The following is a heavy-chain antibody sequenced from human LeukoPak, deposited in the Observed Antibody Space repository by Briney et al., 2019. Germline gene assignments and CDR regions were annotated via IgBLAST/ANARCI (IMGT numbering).Heavy chain of an antibody. D-gene: IGHD2-15*01. J-gene: IGHJ3*02. V-gene: IGHV4-39*07. CDR3: ARVHCSGGSCYGLDAFDI. CDR2: IYYSGST. CDR1: GGSISSSSYY. Sequence: PSETLSLTCTVSGGSISSSSYYWGWIRQPPGKGLEWIGSIYYSGSTYYNPSLKSGVTISVDTSKNQFSLKLSSVTAADTAVYYCARVHCSGGSCYGLDAFDIWGQGTMVTVSS.